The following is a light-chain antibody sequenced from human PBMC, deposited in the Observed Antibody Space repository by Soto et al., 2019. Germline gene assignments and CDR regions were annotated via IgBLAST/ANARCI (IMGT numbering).Light chain of an antibody. CDR3: QQRSTWPYT. V-gene: IGKV3-11*01. CDR1: QSVSRY. J-gene: IGKJ2*01. CDR2: DAS. Sequence: EIVLTQSPATLSLSPGERATLSCRASQSVSRYVAWYQQKPGQAPRLLIFDASTRATGIPARFSGSGSGTDFTLTISSREPEDFAVYYCQQRSTWPYTFGQGTKVDIK.